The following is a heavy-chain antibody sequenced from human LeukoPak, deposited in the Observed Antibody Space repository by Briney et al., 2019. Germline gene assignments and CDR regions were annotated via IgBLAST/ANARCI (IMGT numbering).Heavy chain of an antibody. J-gene: IGHJ3*02. Sequence: PGGSLRLSCAASGFTLSSYWMHWVRQAPGKGLVWVSGIDSDGRSTSYADSVKGRFTISRDNAKNSLYLQMNSLRAEDTAVYYCARAGYSGSYGDAFDIWGQGTVVTVSS. CDR3: ARAGYSGSYGDAFDI. CDR2: IDSDGRST. D-gene: IGHD1-26*01. V-gene: IGHV3-74*01. CDR1: GFTLSSYW.